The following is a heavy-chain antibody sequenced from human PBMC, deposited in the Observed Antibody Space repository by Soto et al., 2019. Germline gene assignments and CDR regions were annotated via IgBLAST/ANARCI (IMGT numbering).Heavy chain of an antibody. V-gene: IGHV4-4*02. J-gene: IGHJ4*02. CDR3: ARAAGYYYGSGSYYNIDY. D-gene: IGHD3-10*01. CDR1: GGSISSSNW. CDR2: IDPSGST. Sequence: SETLSLTCAVSGGSISSSNWWSWVRQPPGKGLEWTGEIDPSGSTNYYPSLKSRVTISVDKSKILFSLKLSSVTAADTALYYCARAAGYYYGSGSYYNIDYWGQG.